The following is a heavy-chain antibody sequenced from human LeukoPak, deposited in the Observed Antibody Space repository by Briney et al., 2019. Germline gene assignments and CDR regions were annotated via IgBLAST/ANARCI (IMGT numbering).Heavy chain of an antibody. CDR1: GYSISSGYY. V-gene: IGHV4-38-2*01. Sequence: SETLSLTCAVSGYSISSGYYWGWIRPPPGKGLEWIGSIYHSGSTYYNPSLKSRVTISVDTSKNQFSLKLSSVTAADTAVYYCAREMTTVTTTIDYWGQGTLVTVSS. J-gene: IGHJ4*02. CDR2: IYHSGST. CDR3: AREMTTVTTTIDY. D-gene: IGHD4-17*01.